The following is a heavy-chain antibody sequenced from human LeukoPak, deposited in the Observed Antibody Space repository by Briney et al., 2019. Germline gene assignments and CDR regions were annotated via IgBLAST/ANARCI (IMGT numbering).Heavy chain of an antibody. D-gene: IGHD2-15*01. Sequence: SETLSLTCTVSGASISSYYWSWIRQPPGKGLEWIGYIYYSGSTNYNSSLKSRVIISVDTSKNQFSLKLSSVTAADTAVYYCAREAPICSGGTCYDYWGQGTLVTVSS. J-gene: IGHJ4*02. CDR2: IYYSGST. V-gene: IGHV4-59*01. CDR3: AREAPICSGGTCYDY. CDR1: GASISSYY.